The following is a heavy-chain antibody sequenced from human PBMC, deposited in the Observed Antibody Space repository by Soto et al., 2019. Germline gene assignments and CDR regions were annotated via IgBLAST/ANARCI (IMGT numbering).Heavy chain of an antibody. CDR3: ARHPHYDISTGYSPDNWFDP. D-gene: IGHD3-9*01. V-gene: IGHV4-31*03. Sequence: PSETLSLTCTVSGGSISSGGYYWSWIRQHPGKGLEWIGYIYYSGSTYYNPSLKSRVTISVDTSKNQFSLKLSSVTAADTAVYYCARHPHYDISTGYSPDNWFDPWGQGTLVTVSS. CDR1: GGSISSGGYY. CDR2: IYYSGST. J-gene: IGHJ5*02.